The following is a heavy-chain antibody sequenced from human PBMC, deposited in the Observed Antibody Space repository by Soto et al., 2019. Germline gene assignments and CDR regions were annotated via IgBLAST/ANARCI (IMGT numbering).Heavy chain of an antibody. D-gene: IGHD6-13*01. V-gene: IGHV4-4*07. CDR1: VASMTTYN. CDR3: ARYSNNWFQTEGMDV. CDR2: IDTNGNT. J-gene: IGHJ6*02. Sequence: WETPFLTTTPSVASMTTYNCSWIRQPAGKGLEWIGRIDTNGNTNYNPSLKSRVTMSVDTSKKQFSLKLTSVTAADTAGYYCARYSNNWFQTEGMDVWGQGTTVTISS.